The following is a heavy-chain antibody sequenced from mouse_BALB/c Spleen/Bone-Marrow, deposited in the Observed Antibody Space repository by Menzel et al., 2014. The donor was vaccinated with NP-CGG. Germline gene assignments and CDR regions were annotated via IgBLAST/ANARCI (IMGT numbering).Heavy chain of an antibody. CDR3: ARNATCLFVY. CDR2: IYPGSGGT. J-gene: IGHJ3*01. CDR1: GYAFTNYL. V-gene: IGHV1-54*01. Sequence: QVQLQQPGAELVRPGTSVKVSCKASGYAFTNYLIEWVKQRPGQGLEWIGVIYPGSGGTNYNEKFKGKATLTADKSSSTAYMHLSSLTPDASAVYFCARNATCLFVYWGQGTLVPVSP. D-gene: IGHD1-1*01.